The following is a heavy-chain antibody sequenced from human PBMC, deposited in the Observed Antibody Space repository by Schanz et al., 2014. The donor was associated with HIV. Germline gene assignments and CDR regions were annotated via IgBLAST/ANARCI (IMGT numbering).Heavy chain of an antibody. Sequence: QVQLVQSGAELRKPGSSVKVSCKASEYIFTDHYIQWVRQAPGQGLEWMGGIIPVSGTASYAQKFQGRVTMTRDTSTSTVYMELSSLRSEDTAVYYCARGRRATHIVVVTATTLGNYFQPWGQGTLVTVSS. CDR2: IIPVSGTA. V-gene: IGHV1-46*01. CDR3: ARGRRATHIVVVTATTLGNYFQP. CDR1: EYIFTDHY. J-gene: IGHJ1*01. D-gene: IGHD2-21*02.